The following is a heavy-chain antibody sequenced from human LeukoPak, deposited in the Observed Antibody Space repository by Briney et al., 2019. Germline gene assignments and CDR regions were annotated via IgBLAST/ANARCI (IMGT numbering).Heavy chain of an antibody. J-gene: IGHJ3*02. CDR3: AGVDAAMPDAFDI. V-gene: IGHV3-30*02. CDR2: IHLEERNK. D-gene: IGHD5-18*01. CDR1: GFTFSTYG. Sequence: PGGSLRLSCAASGFTFSTYGMHWVRQAPGKGLEWVAFIHLEERNKNHADSVKGRFAISRDNSRNTLYLQMNSLRADDTAVYYCAGVDAAMPDAFDIWGQGTTVTVSS.